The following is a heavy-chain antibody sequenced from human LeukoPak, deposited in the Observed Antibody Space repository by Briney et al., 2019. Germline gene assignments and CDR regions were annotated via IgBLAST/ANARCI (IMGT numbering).Heavy chain of an antibody. V-gene: IGHV3-48*04. Sequence: PRGSLRLSCAGSGFIFSTYSMNWVRQAPGKGLEWLSYIRGSSNTIHYADSVKGRFTISRDNAKNSVYLQMNSLRVEDTAVYYCARVVTGSGSYLDYWGQGTLVTVSS. D-gene: IGHD3-10*01. CDR3: ARVVTGSGSYLDY. CDR1: GFIFSTYS. CDR2: IRGSSNTI. J-gene: IGHJ4*02.